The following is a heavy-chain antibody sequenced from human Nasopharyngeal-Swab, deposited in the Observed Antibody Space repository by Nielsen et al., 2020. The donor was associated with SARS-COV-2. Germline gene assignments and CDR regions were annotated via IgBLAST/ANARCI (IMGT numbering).Heavy chain of an antibody. V-gene: IGHV3-13*01. Sequence: GESLKISCAASGFTFSSYDMHWVRQATGKGLEWVSAIGTAGDTYYPGSVKGRFTISRENAKNSLYLQMNSLRAEDTAVYYCARDPGFGYYYDSSGYYDYWGQGTLVTVSS. CDR3: ARDPGFGYYYDSSGYYDY. CDR2: IGTAGDT. D-gene: IGHD3-22*01. J-gene: IGHJ4*02. CDR1: GFTFSSYD.